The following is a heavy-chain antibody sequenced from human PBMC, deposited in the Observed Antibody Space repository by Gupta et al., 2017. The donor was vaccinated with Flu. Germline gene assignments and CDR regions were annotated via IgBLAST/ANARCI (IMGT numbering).Heavy chain of an antibody. D-gene: IGHD7-27*01. Sequence: QVQLQESGPGLVKPSDTLSLICDVSGYSISSGNWLGWIRRSPGKGLEWVGYIHYSGSTYYNPSLKSRATMSVDTSKNQFSLNLNSVTAGDTAVYYCARQLTTWGWFDPWGQGTLVTVSS. CDR3: ARQLTTWGWFDP. J-gene: IGHJ5*02. V-gene: IGHV4-28*01. CDR1: GYSISSGNW. CDR2: IHYSGST.